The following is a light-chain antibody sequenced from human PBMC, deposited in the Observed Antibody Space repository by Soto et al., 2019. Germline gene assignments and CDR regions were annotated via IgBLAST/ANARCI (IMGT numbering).Light chain of an antibody. Sequence: EIGMTQPPATMSLSPGERATLSCRASHSVSSNLAWDQQKPGQAPRLLIYGASPSATVIPAGFSGSGSRTDFTLTISTLQSEDFAVYYCQQYHSWPPTLGKGTKV. CDR2: GAS. CDR3: QQYHSWPPT. CDR1: HSVSSN. V-gene: IGKV3-15*01. J-gene: IGKJ1*01.